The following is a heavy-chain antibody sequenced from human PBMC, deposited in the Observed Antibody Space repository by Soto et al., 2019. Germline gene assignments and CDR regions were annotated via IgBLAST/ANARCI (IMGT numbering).Heavy chain of an antibody. D-gene: IGHD3-22*01. J-gene: IGHJ4*02. V-gene: IGHV3-21*01. CDR1: GFTFSSYS. Sequence: GGSLRLSCAASGFTFSSYSMNWVRQAPGKGLEWVSSISSSSSYIYYADSVKGRFTISRDNAKNSLYLQMNSLRAEDTAVYYCARAPYYYDSSAYLGYWGQGTQVTVSS. CDR2: ISSSSSYI. CDR3: ARAPYYYDSSAYLGY.